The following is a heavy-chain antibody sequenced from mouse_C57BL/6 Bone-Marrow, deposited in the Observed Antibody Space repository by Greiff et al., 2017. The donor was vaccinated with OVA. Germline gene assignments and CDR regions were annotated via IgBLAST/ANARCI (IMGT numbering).Heavy chain of an antibody. CDR2: ISDGGSYT. J-gene: IGHJ2*01. CDR3: ARAPSLEGY. V-gene: IGHV5-4*01. Sequence: DVHLVESGGGLVKPGGSLKLSCAASGFTFSSYAMSWVRQTPEKRLEWVATISDGGSYTYYPDNVKGRFTISRDNAKNNLYLQMSHLKSEDTAMYYCARAPSLEGYWGQGTTLTVSS. D-gene: IGHD6-5*01. CDR1: GFTFSSYA.